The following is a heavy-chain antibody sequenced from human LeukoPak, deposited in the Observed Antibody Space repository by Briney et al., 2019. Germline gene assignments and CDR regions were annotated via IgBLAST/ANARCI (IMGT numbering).Heavy chain of an antibody. V-gene: IGHV3-23*01. Sequence: PGGSLRLSCAAPGFTFSDYYMSWIRQAPGKGLEWVSTISGSGDYTYYADSVKGRFTISRDNSKNTLYLQMNSLRAEDTAIYYCAKVTYGSGTYGAFDSWGQGTLVTVSS. CDR3: AKVTYGSGTYGAFDS. CDR2: ISGSGDYT. CDR1: GFTFSDYY. D-gene: IGHD3-10*01. J-gene: IGHJ4*02.